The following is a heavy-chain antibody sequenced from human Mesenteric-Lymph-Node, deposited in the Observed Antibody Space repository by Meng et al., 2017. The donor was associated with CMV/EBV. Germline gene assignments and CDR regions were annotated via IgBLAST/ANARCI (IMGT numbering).Heavy chain of an antibody. CDR1: GFTFDAYA. V-gene: IGHV3-9*01. J-gene: IGHJ6*02. D-gene: IGHD3-10*01. CDR3: VKDTDSVIRGASRYGLDS. CDR2: ISWNSGDI. Sequence: GGSLRLSCAASGFTFDAYAMQWVRQAPGKGLEWVSGISWNSGDINYADSVKGRFTISRDNVKNFLYLQMNSLRAEDTALYYCVKDTDSVIRGASRYGLDSWGQGTTVTVSS.